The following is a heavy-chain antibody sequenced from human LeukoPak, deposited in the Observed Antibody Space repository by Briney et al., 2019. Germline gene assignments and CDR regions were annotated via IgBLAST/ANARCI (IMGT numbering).Heavy chain of an antibody. J-gene: IGHJ6*03. CDR1: GVSISSGNNY. CDR3: AREVVVVPAAKVYYYMDV. V-gene: IGHV4-39*02. CDR2: IHYSGTT. Sequence: PSETLSLTCTVSGVSISSGNNYWGWIRQPPGKGLQWIASIHYSGTTFYNPSLKSRVTISLDTSKNHFSLKLSSVTAADTAVYYCAREVVVVPAAKVYYYMDVWGKGTTVTVSS. D-gene: IGHD2-2*01.